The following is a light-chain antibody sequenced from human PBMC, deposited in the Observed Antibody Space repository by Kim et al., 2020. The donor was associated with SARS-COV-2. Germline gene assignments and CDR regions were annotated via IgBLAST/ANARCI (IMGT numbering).Light chain of an antibody. Sequence: PGEGATLSCRASQSVSSYLAWYQQNPGQAPRLLIYDASNRATGIPARFSGSGSGTDFTLTISSLEPEDFAVYYCQQRSNWPPIFTFGPGTKVDIK. CDR3: QQRSNWPPIFT. J-gene: IGKJ3*01. V-gene: IGKV3-11*01. CDR2: DAS. CDR1: QSVSSY.